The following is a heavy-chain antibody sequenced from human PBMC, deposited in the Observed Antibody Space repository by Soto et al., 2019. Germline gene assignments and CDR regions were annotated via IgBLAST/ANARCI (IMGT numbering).Heavy chain of an antibody. V-gene: IGHV3-30*18. Sequence: PGGSLRLSCAASGFTFSSYGMHWVRQAPGKGLEWAAVISYDGSNKYYADSVKGRFTISRDNSKNTLYLQMNSLRAEDTAVYYCAKDSKSRLREFDYWGQGTLVTAPQ. CDR2: ISYDGSNK. CDR1: GFTFSSYG. D-gene: IGHD2-21*02. CDR3: AKDSKSRLREFDY. J-gene: IGHJ4*02.